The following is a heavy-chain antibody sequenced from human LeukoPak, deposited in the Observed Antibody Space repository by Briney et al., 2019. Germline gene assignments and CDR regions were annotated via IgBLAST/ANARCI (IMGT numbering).Heavy chain of an antibody. J-gene: IGHJ4*02. Sequence: GGSLRLSCAASGFTFSSYWMSWVRQAPGKGLEWVANIKQDGSEKYYVDSVKGRFTISRDNAKNSLYLQMNSLRAEDTAVYYCARDFRRPLEWVLCYDYWGQGTLVTVSS. CDR2: IKQDGSEK. V-gene: IGHV3-7*01. D-gene: IGHD3-3*01. CDR3: ARDFRRPLEWVLCYDY. CDR1: GFTFSSYW.